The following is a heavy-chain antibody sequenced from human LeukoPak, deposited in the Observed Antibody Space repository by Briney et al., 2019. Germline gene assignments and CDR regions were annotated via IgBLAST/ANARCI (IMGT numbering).Heavy chain of an antibody. V-gene: IGHV3-64*01. Sequence: GGSPRLSCAASGFTFSSYAMHWVRQAPGKGLEYVSAISSNGGSTYYANSVKGRFTISRDNSKNTLYLQMGSLRAEDMAVYYCAREGSLPYYYGSGSYDYWGQGTLVTVSS. J-gene: IGHJ4*02. D-gene: IGHD3-10*01. CDR3: AREGSLPYYYGSGSYDY. CDR1: GFTFSSYA. CDR2: ISSNGGST.